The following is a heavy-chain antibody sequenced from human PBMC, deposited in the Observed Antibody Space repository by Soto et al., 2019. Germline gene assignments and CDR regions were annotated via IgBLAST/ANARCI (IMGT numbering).Heavy chain of an antibody. J-gene: IGHJ5*02. Sequence: ASVKVSCKVSGDTLPEFSMHWVRQAPGKGLEWMGGFDPEDGETIYAQKFLGRVTMTEDTPTDTAYMELSSLTSEDTAVYYCAKDRFRKASSGWFDPWGQGTLVTVSS. CDR1: GDTLPEFS. CDR2: FDPEDGET. D-gene: IGHD3-10*01. V-gene: IGHV1-24*01. CDR3: AKDRFRKASSGWFDP.